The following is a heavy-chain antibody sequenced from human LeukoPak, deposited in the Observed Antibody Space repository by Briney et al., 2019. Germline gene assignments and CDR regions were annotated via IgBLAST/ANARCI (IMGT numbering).Heavy chain of an antibody. V-gene: IGHV1-2*04. CDR2: INPNSGGT. CDR3: ARATSEYYDYVWGSYRPLYYFDY. J-gene: IGHJ4*02. D-gene: IGHD3-16*02. Sequence: ASVKVSCKASGYTFTGYYMHWVRQAPGQGLEWMGWINPNSGGTNYAQKFQGWVTMTRDTSISTAYMELSRLRSDDTAVYHCARATSEYYDYVWGSYRPLYYFDYWGQGTLVTVSS. CDR1: GYTFTGYY.